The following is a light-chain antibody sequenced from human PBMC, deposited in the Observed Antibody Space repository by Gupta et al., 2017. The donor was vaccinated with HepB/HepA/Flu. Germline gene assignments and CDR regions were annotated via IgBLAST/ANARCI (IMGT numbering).Light chain of an antibody. Sequence: QSALTQPASVSGSHGKSITISCTGTSSDVGSYNLVSWYHQHPDKAPKLMIYEVSKRPAGVSNRFSGSKSGNTASLTISVLQAEVGADYYCCSYAGSSTFVFGTGTKVTVL. J-gene: IGLJ1*01. CDR1: SSDVGSYNL. V-gene: IGLV2-23*02. CDR2: EVS. CDR3: CSYAGSSTFV.